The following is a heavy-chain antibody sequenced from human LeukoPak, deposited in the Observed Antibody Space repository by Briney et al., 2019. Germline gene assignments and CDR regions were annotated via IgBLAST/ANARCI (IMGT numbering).Heavy chain of an antibody. CDR2: ISYDGSNK. D-gene: IGHD6-13*01. CDR1: GFTFSSYA. CDR3: ARDLVSSSWTLDY. V-gene: IGHV3-30-3*01. J-gene: IGHJ4*02. Sequence: GGSLRLSCAASGFTFSSYAMHWVRQAPGKGLEWVAVISYDGSNKYYADSVKGRFTISRDNSKNTLYLQMNSLRAEDTAVYYCARDLVSSSWTLDYWGQGTLVTVSS.